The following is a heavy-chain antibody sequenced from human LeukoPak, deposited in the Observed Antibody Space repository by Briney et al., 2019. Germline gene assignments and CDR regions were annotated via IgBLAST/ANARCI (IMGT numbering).Heavy chain of an antibody. CDR1: GYSFTSYW. CDR3: ARHRGGEQLVQGYYYYYMDV. Sequence: GESLKISCKGSGYSFTSYWIGWVRQMPGKGLEWMGIIYPGDSDTRYSPFFQGQVTISADKSISTAYLQWSSLKASDTAMYYCARHRGGEQLVQGYYYYYMDVWGKGNTVTVSS. CDR2: IYPGDSDT. V-gene: IGHV5-51*01. J-gene: IGHJ6*03. D-gene: IGHD6-6*01.